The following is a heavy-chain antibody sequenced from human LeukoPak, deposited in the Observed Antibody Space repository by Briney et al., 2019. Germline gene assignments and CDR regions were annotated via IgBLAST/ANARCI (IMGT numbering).Heavy chain of an antibody. CDR2: IYHSGST. V-gene: IGHV4-34*01. Sequence: SETLSLTCAVYSGSFSGYYWSWIRQPPGKGLEWIGEIYHSGSTNYNPSLKSRVTISVDTSKNQFSLKLSSVTAADTAVYYCARGFATMVRGVVLDFWGQGTLVTVCS. CDR1: SGSFSGYY. CDR3: ARGFATMVRGVVLDF. J-gene: IGHJ4*02. D-gene: IGHD3-10*01.